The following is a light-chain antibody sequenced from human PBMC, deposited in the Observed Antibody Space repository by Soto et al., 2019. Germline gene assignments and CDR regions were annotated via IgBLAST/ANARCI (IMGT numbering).Light chain of an antibody. V-gene: IGKV3-20*01. CDR1: QSVSRSY. Sequence: EIVLTQSPATLSLSPGERATLSCRASQSVSRSYLAWYQQKPGQAPRLLIYGASSRATGIPDRFSGSGSGTDFTLTISRLAPEDFAVYYCQQYGSSPPYTFGQGTKLEIK. J-gene: IGKJ2*01. CDR2: GAS. CDR3: QQYGSSPPYT.